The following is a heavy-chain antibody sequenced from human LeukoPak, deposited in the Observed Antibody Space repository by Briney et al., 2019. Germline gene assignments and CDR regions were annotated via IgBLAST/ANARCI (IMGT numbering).Heavy chain of an antibody. CDR3: ARGEWWLLP. Sequence: GGSLRLSCAASGFTFSDYFIIWIRQAPGKGLESISYITNSGLGSVTYYADSVKGRFTISRDNAKNSLYLQMNSLRAEDSAVYYCARGEWWLLPWGQGTLVTVSS. D-gene: IGHD3-22*01. CDR2: ITNSGLGSVT. V-gene: IGHV3-11*04. CDR1: GFTFSDYF. J-gene: IGHJ5*02.